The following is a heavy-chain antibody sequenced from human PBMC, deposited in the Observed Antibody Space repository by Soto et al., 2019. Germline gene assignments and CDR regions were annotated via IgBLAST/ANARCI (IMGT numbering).Heavy chain of an antibody. CDR2: ITGTSAFT. V-gene: IGHV3-21*01. J-gene: IGHJ4*02. Sequence: NPGGSLRLSCAVSGFIFSDFQLNWVRQAPGRGLEWLSSITGTSAFTHYAGSIEGRFTISRDNPNNLLFLQMDNLRPEDTAVYYCARDNLAFQGAFDLWGQGTLVTVSS. D-gene: IGHD3-16*01. CDR1: GFIFSDFQ. CDR3: ARDNLAFQGAFDL.